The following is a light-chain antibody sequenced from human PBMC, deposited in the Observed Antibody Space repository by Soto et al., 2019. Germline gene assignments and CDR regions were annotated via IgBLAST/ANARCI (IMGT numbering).Light chain of an antibody. CDR1: SSNIGSNT. Sequence: QSVLTQPPSASGTPGQRVTISCSGSSSNIGSNTVNWYQQLPGTAPKLLIYSNNQRPSGVPDRFSGSKSGTSASLAISGLQSEDEADYYCAAWDDSLSCLVFGGGTKRTVL. J-gene: IGLJ2*01. CDR2: SNN. V-gene: IGLV1-44*01. CDR3: AAWDDSLSCLV.